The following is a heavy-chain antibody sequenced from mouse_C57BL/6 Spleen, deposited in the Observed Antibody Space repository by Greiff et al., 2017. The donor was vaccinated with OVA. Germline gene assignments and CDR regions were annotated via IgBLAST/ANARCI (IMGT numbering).Heavy chain of an antibody. Sequence: VKLMESGPELVKPGASVKISCKASGYAFSSSWMNWVKQRPGKGLEWIGRIYPGDGDTNYNGKFKGKATLTADKSSSTAYMQLSSLTSEDSAVYFCARGGNDYDDYWGQGTTLTVSS. V-gene: IGHV1-82*01. CDR2: IYPGDGDT. CDR3: ARGGNDYDDY. CDR1: GYAFSSSW. J-gene: IGHJ2*01. D-gene: IGHD2-4*01.